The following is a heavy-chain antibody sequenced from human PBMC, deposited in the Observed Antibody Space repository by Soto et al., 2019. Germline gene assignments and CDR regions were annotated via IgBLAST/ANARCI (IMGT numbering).Heavy chain of an antibody. CDR1: GYTFTSFG. V-gene: IGHV1-18*04. J-gene: IGHJ4*02. CDR2: ISGYNGKT. D-gene: IGHD3-10*01. Sequence: ASVKVSCKTSGYTFTSFGVSWVRQAPGQGLEWMGWISGYNGKTKYAQTLQGRVTMTADTSTSTVYMELRGLRSDDTAVYFCARDKVIDDYGLGTYDYWGQGTTVTVS. CDR3: ARDKVIDDYGLGTYDY.